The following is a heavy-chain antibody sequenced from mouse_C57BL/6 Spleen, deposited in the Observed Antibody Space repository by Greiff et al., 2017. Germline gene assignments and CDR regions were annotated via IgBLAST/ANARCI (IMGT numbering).Heavy chain of an antibody. CDR3: ARGANWDWYFDV. CDR2: INYDGSST. V-gene: IGHV5-16*01. Sequence: EVMLVESEGGLVQPGSSMKLSCTASGFTFSDYYMAWVRQVPEKGLEWVANINYDGSSTYYLDSLKSRFIISRDNAKNILYLQMSSLKSEDTATYCGARGANWDWYFDVWGTGTTVTVSS. CDR1: GFTFSDYY. D-gene: IGHD4-1*01. J-gene: IGHJ1*03.